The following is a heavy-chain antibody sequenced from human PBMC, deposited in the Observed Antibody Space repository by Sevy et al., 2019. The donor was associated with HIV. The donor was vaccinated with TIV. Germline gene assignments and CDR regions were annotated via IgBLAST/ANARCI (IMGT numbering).Heavy chain of an antibody. Sequence: GGSLRLSCAASGFSFSGYVMNWVRQAPGKGLEWVSSISGRDSSTYYADSVSGRFIIPRDNSENTLYLQMNGLRAEDTAVYYCAKVTLWELLAAHDAFYVWCQGTMVTVSS. D-gene: IGHD1-26*01. CDR2: ISGRDSST. CDR1: GFSFSGYV. J-gene: IGHJ3*01. V-gene: IGHV3-23*01. CDR3: AKVTLWELLAAHDAFYV.